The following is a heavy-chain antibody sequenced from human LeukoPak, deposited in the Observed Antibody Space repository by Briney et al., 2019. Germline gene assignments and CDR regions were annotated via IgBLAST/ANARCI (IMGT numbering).Heavy chain of an antibody. D-gene: IGHD3-3*01. V-gene: IGHV1-2*06. CDR3: ARGRNYGFWSGYYLPKAFDP. Sequence: GASVKVSFKASGYTFTGYYMHWVRQAPGQGLEWMGRINPNSGGTNYAQKFQGRVTMTRDTSISTAYMELSRLRSDDTAVYYCARGRNYGFWSGYYLPKAFDPWGQGTLVTVSS. CDR1: GYTFTGYY. J-gene: IGHJ5*02. CDR2: INPNSGGT.